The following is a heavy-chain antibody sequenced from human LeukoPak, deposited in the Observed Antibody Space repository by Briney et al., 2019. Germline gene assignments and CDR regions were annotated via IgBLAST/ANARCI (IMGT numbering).Heavy chain of an antibody. Sequence: SETLSLTCTVSGGSISSSNYYWGWIRQPPGKGLEWIASIYYTGSTHYNPSLKSRVTISVDTSKNQFSLKLSSVTAADTAVYYCARRIIAVTGTVVYYFDYWGQGTLVTVSS. J-gene: IGHJ4*02. CDR1: GGSISSSNYY. D-gene: IGHD6-19*01. CDR2: IYYTGST. V-gene: IGHV4-39*01. CDR3: ARRIIAVTGTVVYYFDY.